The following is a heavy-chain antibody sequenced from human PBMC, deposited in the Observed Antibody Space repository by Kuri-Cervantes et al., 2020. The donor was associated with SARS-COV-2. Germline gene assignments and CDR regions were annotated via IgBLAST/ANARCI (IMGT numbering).Heavy chain of an antibody. D-gene: IGHD1-1*01. V-gene: IGHV1-2*04. CDR3: ARAPPGIQLGLGDY. CDR2: INPNSGST. Sequence: ASVKVSCNTSGYTFTHYYIHWVRQAPGQGLEWMGWINPNSGSTKNAQNFQGWVTMTRDTSISKAYMELSRLKSDDTAVYYCARAPPGIQLGLGDYWGQGTPVTVSS. J-gene: IGHJ4*02. CDR1: GYTFTHYY.